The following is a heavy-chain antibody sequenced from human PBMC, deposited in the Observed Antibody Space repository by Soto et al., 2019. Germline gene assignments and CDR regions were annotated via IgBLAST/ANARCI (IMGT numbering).Heavy chain of an antibody. CDR2: ISSNGGST. V-gene: IGHV3-64D*06. J-gene: IGHJ6*02. CDR3: VKATVSIPVAGPYYYYGMDV. D-gene: IGHD6-19*01. Sequence: GGSLRLSCSASGFTFSSYAMHWVRQAPGKGLEYVSAISSNGGSTYYADSVKGRFTISRDNSKNTLYLQMSSLRAEDTAVYYCVKATVSIPVAGPYYYYGMDVWGRGTKVTVYS. CDR1: GFTFSSYA.